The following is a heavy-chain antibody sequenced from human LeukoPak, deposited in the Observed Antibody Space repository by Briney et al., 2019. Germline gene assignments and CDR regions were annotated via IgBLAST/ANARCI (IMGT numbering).Heavy chain of an antibody. V-gene: IGHV3-23*01. J-gene: IGHJ4*02. CDR2: ISGSGGST. D-gene: IGHD3-22*01. Sequence: GGSLRLSCAASGFTFSSYAMSWARQAPGKGLEWVSAISGSGGSTYYADSVKGRFTISRDNSKNTLYLQMNSLRAEDTAVYYCASTDNYYDSSGYYYFDYWGQGTLVTVSS. CDR1: GFTFSSYA. CDR3: ASTDNYYDSSGYYYFDY.